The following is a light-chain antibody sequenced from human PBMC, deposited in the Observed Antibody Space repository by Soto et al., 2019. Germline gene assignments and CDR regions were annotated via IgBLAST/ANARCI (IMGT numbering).Light chain of an antibody. V-gene: IGKV1-8*01. J-gene: IGKJ1*01. CDR2: AAS. CDR1: PGISRY. CDR3: QQHDSYWAT. Sequence: AIRMTQSPSSLSASTGDRVTITCRASPGISRYLAWYQQKPGKAPKLLIYAASTLQSGVPSRFSGSGSGTDFTLTSICLQSEDCSTYYFQQHDSYWATCGQGTKV.